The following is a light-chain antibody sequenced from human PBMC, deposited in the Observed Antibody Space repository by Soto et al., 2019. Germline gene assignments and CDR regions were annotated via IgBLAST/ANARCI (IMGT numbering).Light chain of an antibody. J-gene: IGLJ3*02. CDR1: SGSVSTSYY. Sequence: QTVVTQEPSFSVSPGRTVTLTCGLSSGSVSTSYYPIWYQQTPGQAPRTLIYSTNTRSSGVPDRFSGSILGNKAALTITGAKADDEADYYCALYMGSGIWVFGGGTKLTVL. CDR2: STN. V-gene: IGLV8-61*01. CDR3: ALYMGSGIWV.